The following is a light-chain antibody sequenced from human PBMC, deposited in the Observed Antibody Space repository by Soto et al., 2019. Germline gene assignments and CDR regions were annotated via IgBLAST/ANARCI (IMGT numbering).Light chain of an antibody. J-gene: IGKJ1*01. CDR2: GAS. V-gene: IGKV3-15*01. CDR3: QQYNSWPWT. Sequence: EMVMTQSPATLSVSPGERATLSCRASQSVSSNLAWYHQKAGQAPRLLIYGASTRATGIPARFSGSGSGTEFTLTISSLHSEDFAVYYCQQYNSWPWTFGQGTKVEIK. CDR1: QSVSSN.